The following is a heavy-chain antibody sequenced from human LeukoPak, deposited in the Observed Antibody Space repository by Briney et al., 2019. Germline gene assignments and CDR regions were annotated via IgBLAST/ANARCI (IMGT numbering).Heavy chain of an antibody. V-gene: IGHV1-2*02. D-gene: IGHD5-24*01. Sequence: ASVKVSCKASGYTFTGYYMHSVRQAPGQGLEWMGWMNPNSGGTNYAQKFQGRVTMTRDTSISTAYMELSRLRSDDTAVYYCARDRGGDGYNTAWGYWGQGTLVTVSS. CDR1: GYTFTGYY. CDR3: ARDRGGDGYNTAWGY. CDR2: MNPNSGGT. J-gene: IGHJ4*02.